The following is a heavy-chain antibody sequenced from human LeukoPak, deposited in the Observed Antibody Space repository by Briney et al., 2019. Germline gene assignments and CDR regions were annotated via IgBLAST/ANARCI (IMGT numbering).Heavy chain of an antibody. J-gene: IGHJ5*02. CDR2: ISNSGST. D-gene: IGHD6-6*01. CDR3: ARGARRAVIAARHPSWWFDP. Sequence: PSETLSLTCTVSGGSISSSSHYWGWIRQPPGKGLEWIGSISNSGSTYYNPSLKSRVTISVDTSNNQFSLKLSSVTAADTAVYYCARGARRAVIAARHPSWWFDPWGQGTLVTVSS. V-gene: IGHV4-39*07. CDR1: GGSISSSSHY.